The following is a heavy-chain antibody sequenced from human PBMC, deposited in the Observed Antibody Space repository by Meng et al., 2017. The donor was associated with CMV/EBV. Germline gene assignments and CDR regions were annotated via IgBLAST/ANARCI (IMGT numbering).Heavy chain of an antibody. CDR1: GFTFSSYS. CDR2: ISSSSSYI. V-gene: IGHV3-21*01. Sequence: GESLKISCAASGFTFSSYSMNWVRQAPGKGLEWVSSISSSSSYIYYADSVKGRFTISRDNAKNSLYLQMNSLRAEDTAVYDCARGAAARPIDYWGQGTLVTVSS. D-gene: IGHD6-6*01. CDR3: ARGAAARPIDY. J-gene: IGHJ4*02.